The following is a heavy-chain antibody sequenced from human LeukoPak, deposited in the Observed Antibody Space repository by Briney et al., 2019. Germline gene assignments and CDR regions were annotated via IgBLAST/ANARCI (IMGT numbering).Heavy chain of an antibody. Sequence: GGSLRLSCAASGFTFSAYAMSWARQAPGKGLEWASAISGSGDTTNSADSVKGRFTISRDNSKNMLYLHMNSLRAEDTAVYYCAKPSVGGATGFDSWGQGTLVTVSS. CDR2: ISGSGDTT. J-gene: IGHJ4*02. CDR3: AKPSVGGATGFDS. V-gene: IGHV3-23*01. D-gene: IGHD1-26*01. CDR1: GFTFSAYA.